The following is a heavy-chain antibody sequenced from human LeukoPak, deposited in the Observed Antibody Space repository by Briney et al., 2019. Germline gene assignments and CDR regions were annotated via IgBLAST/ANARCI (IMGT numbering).Heavy chain of an antibody. J-gene: IGHJ4*02. CDR1: GFTFSSYS. V-gene: IGHV3-21*01. Sequence: GGSLRLSCATSGFTFSSYSMNWVRQAPGKGLEWVSCISSSSSYIYYTDSVKGRFTISRDNAKNSLSLQMNSLRAEDTAVYYCARDLKYYDSSGFDYWGQGNVVTVSS. CDR2: ISSSSSYI. D-gene: IGHD3-22*01. CDR3: ARDLKYYDSSGFDY.